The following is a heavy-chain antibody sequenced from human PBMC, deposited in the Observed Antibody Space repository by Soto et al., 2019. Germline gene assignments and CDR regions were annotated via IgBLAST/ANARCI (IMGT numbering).Heavy chain of an antibody. J-gene: IGHJ5*02. V-gene: IGHV1-69*13. CDR3: ARDTTAVAAYWFDP. CDR1: GGTFSSYA. D-gene: IGHD6-19*01. CDR2: IIPIFGTA. Sequence: SLKVSCKASGGTFSSYAISWVRQAPGQGLEWMGGIIPIFGTANYAQKFQGRVTITADESTSTAYMELSSLRSEDTAVYYCARDTTAVAAYWFDPWGQGTLVTVSS.